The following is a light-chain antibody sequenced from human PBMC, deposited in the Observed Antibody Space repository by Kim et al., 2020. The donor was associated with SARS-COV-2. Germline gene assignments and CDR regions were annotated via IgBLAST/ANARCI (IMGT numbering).Light chain of an antibody. CDR1: SGHRNYA. Sequence: QLVLTQSPSASLGASVKLTCTLSSGHRNYAIAWHQQQPEKGPRYLMKLNSDGSHSKGDGIPDRFSGSSSGAERYLTISSLQSEDEADYYCQTWGTGIRVFGGGTQLTVL. J-gene: IGLJ3*02. CDR2: LNSDGSH. CDR3: QTWGTGIRV. V-gene: IGLV4-69*01.